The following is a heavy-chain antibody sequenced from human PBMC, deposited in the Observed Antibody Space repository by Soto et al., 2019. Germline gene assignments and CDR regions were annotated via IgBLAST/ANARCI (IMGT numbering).Heavy chain of an antibody. CDR1: GLTFISYA. CDR2: VSGSGTYT. J-gene: IGHJ4*02. Sequence: EVQLLESGGGMVQPGGSLRLSCAASGLTFISYAMSWVRQAPGKGLEWVSGVSGSGTYTYYADSVKGRFTISRDNSKNMLYLQMSSLRAEDSAVYYCATYTAGGYLGFGDYWGQGTLVTVSS. V-gene: IGHV3-23*01. CDR3: ATYTAGGYLGFGDY. D-gene: IGHD5-12*01.